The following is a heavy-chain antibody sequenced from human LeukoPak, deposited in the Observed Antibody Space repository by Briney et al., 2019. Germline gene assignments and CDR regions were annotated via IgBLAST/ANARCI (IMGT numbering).Heavy chain of an antibody. CDR2: IYPGDSDT. CDR1: GYSSSNHW. D-gene: IGHD1-26*01. CDR3: ARLYIGSFGD. V-gene: IGHV5-51*01. Sequence: PGKPLQISCMGSGYSSSNHWIGCVRPIPGEGLGWMGIIYPGDSDTRYSPSFQGQVTISADKSISTAYLQWSSLKASDTAMYYCARLYIGSFGDWGQGTLVTVSS. J-gene: IGHJ4*02.